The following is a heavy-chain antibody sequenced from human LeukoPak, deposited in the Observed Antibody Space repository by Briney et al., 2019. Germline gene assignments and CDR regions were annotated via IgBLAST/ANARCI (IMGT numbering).Heavy chain of an antibody. D-gene: IGHD5-12*01. Sequence: PGGSLRLSCAASGFTFSSYWMSWVRQAPGKGLEWVSAISGSGGSTYYADSVKGRFTISRDNSKNTLYLQMNSLRAEDTAVYYCAKASRGYSGYEPTLFDYWGQGTLVTVSS. CDR3: AKASRGYSGYEPTLFDY. V-gene: IGHV3-23*01. CDR2: ISGSGGST. CDR1: GFTFSSYW. J-gene: IGHJ4*02.